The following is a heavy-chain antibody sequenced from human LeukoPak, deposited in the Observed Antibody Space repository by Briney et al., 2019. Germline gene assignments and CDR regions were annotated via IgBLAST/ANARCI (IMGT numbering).Heavy chain of an antibody. J-gene: IGHJ5*02. D-gene: IGHD2-15*01. Sequence: GASVKVSCKASGYTLTAYYICWVRQAPGQGLEWMGRINPNSGGTDYAQNFQGRVTMTRDTSISTAYMELNRLRSDDTAVYYCARGYCSGGTCYLVENWLDPWGQGTLVTVSS. CDR2: INPNSGGT. CDR1: GYTLTAYY. CDR3: ARGYCSGGTCYLVENWLDP. V-gene: IGHV1-2*06.